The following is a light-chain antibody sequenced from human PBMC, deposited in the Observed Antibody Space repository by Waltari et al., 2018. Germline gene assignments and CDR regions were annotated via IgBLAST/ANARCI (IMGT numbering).Light chain of an antibody. Sequence: EIVLTQSPVTLSLSPWQRATLSCRASQSVSTYLAWYQQKPGHPPRLLIYDASNRATGIPARFSGSGSGTDFTLTISSLEPEDFAVYYCQQRHTWVTFGQGTRLEIK. CDR1: QSVSTY. V-gene: IGKV3-11*01. J-gene: IGKJ5*01. CDR2: DAS. CDR3: QQRHTWVT.